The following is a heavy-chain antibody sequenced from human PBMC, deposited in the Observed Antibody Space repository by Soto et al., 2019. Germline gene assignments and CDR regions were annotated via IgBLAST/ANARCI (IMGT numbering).Heavy chain of an antibody. D-gene: IGHD1-26*01. CDR3: ARGQYSGSYQTFDY. V-gene: IGHV4-31*03. CDR1: VGSISSGGYY. J-gene: IGHJ4*02. Sequence: SETLSLTCTVSVGSISSGGYYWSWIRQHPGKGLEWIGYIYYSGSTYYNPSLKSRVTISVDTSKNQFSLKLSSVTAADTAVYYCARGQYSGSYQTFDYWGQGTLVTVPQ. CDR2: IYYSGST.